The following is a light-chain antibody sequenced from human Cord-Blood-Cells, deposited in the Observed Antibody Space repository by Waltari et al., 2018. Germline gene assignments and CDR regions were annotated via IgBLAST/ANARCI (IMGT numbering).Light chain of an antibody. J-gene: IGKJ5*01. CDR3: QQYGSSPPIT. Sequence: EIVLTQSPVTLSLSPGERATLSCRASQSVSSSYLAWYQQKPGQAPRLLIYGASSRATGLPDRFSGSGSGTDFTLTISRLEPEDFAVYYCQQYGSSPPITFGQGTRLEIK. CDR2: GAS. V-gene: IGKV3-20*01. CDR1: QSVSSSY.